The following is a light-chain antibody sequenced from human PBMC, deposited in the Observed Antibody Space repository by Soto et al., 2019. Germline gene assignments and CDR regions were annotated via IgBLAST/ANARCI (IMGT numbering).Light chain of an antibody. J-gene: IGLJ3*02. V-gene: IGLV2-23*01. Sequence: QSVLTQPASVSGSPGQSITISCTGTNSDVGSHNFVSSYQQYPGKAPKLLIYEASKRPSGLSNRFSGSKSGNTASLTISGLQAEDEADYYCCSLTNGATWVFGGGTKVTVL. CDR3: CSLTNGATWV. CDR1: NSDVGSHNF. CDR2: EAS.